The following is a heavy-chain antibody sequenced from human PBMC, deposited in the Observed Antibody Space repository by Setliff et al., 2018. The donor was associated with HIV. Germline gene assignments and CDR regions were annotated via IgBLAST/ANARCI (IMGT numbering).Heavy chain of an antibody. V-gene: IGHV1-69*05. CDR3: ARAGPYPYYLDY. CDR2: IIPIFNTA. CDR1: GGTFGSYA. J-gene: IGHJ4*02. Sequence: SVKVSCKASGGTFGSYAISWVRQAPGQGLEWMGGIIPIFNTANYAQKFQGRVTLTTDTSASTAYMELSSLRSEDMAVYYCARAGPYPYYLDYWGQGTLVTVSS.